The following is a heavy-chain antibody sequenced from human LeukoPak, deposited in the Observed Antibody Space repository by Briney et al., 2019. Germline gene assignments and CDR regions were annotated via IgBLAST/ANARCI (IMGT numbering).Heavy chain of an antibody. D-gene: IGHD3-22*01. J-gene: IGHJ4*02. CDR2: IYHSGST. CDR1: GGSVSSGGYY. V-gene: IGHV4-30-2*01. CDR3: ARESNYDSSGYYLDN. Sequence: SETLSLTCTVSGGSVSSGGYYWSWIRQPPGKGLEWIGYIYHSGSTYYNPSLKSRVTISVDRSKNQFSLRLTSVTAADTAVYYCARESNYDSSGYYLDNWGQGTLVTVSS.